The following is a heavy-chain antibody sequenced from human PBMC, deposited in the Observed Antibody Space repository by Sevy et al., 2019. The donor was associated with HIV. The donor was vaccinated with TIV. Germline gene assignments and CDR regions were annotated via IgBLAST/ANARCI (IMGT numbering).Heavy chain of an antibody. CDR1: GFIFSGSA. CDR3: AKDPLNIAARFDY. D-gene: IGHD6-6*01. Sequence: GGSLRLSCAASGFIFSGSAMSWVRQAPGKGLEWVASISGSGGITYYADSVKGRFTISRDNFKNTVDLEMKSLRAEDTAVYYCAKDPLNIAARFDYWGQGTLVTVSS. J-gene: IGHJ4*02. CDR2: ISGSGGIT. V-gene: IGHV3-23*01.